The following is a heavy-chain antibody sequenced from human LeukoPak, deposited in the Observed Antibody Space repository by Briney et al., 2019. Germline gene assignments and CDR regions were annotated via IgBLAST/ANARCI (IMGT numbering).Heavy chain of an antibody. Sequence: GASVKASCKASGYTFTSYYMHWVRQAPGQGLEWMGIINPSGGSTSYAQKFQSRVTMTRDTSTSTVYMELSSLRSEDTAVYYCARDMANIVVVPAASYGYWGQGTLVTVSS. CDR2: INPSGGST. D-gene: IGHD2-2*01. V-gene: IGHV1-46*01. CDR3: ARDMANIVVVPAASYGY. CDR1: GYTFTSYY. J-gene: IGHJ4*02.